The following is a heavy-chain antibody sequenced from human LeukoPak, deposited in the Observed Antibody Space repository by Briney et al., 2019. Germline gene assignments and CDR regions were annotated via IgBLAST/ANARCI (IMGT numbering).Heavy chain of an antibody. CDR3: AKGSRPCYNY. CDR2: INHSGST. D-gene: IGHD2-2*02. V-gene: IGHV4-34*01. Sequence: SETLSLTCAVYGGSFSGYYWSWIRQPPGKGLEWIGEINHSGSTNYNPSLKSRVTISVDTSKNQFSLKLSSVTAADTAVYYCAKGSRPCYNYWGQGTLVTVSS. J-gene: IGHJ4*02. CDR1: GGSFSGYY.